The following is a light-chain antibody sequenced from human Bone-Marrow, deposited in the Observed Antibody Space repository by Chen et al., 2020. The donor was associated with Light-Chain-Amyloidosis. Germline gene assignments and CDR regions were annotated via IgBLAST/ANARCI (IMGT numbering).Light chain of an antibody. J-gene: IGKJ4*01. CDR2: GSS. CDR1: QTISSNY. Sequence: EIVLTQSPGTLSLSPGEGANLSCRASQTISSNYLTWYQHKFGQAPRLLIYGSSSRATGIPARFTGSGSGTDFTLTINRLEPEDFAMYYCQQYGTSPLTFGGGTKVEIK. V-gene: IGKV3-20*01. CDR3: QQYGTSPLT.